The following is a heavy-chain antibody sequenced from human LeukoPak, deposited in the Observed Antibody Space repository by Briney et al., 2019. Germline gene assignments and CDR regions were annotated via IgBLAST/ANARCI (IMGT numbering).Heavy chain of an antibody. V-gene: IGHV3-23*01. CDR2: ISGGGENT. Sequence: RSGGSLRLSCAASGFTFTSYAMSWIRQAPGKGLEWVSAISGGGENTYYADSVKGRFTISRDNSKNTLYLQMNSLRAEDTATYYCAKPRAMTTGVGRHFDLWGRGTLVTVSS. CDR1: GFTFTSYA. J-gene: IGHJ2*01. CDR3: AKPRAMTTGVGRHFDL. D-gene: IGHD1-1*01.